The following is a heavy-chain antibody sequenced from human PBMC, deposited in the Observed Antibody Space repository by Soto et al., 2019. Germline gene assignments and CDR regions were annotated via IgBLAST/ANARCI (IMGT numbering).Heavy chain of an antibody. CDR3: ARVGQNYYGMDV. CDR1: GYTFTPYV. J-gene: IGHJ6*02. D-gene: IGHD3-3*01. Sequence: ASVKVSWKASGYTFTPYVMYWVRQAPGQRLEWMGWLNAGNDNTEYSQKLQGRVTITRDTSASTVYMELSSLRSEDTAVYYCARVGQNYYGMDVWGQGTTVTVSS. CDR2: LNAGNDNT. V-gene: IGHV1-3*01.